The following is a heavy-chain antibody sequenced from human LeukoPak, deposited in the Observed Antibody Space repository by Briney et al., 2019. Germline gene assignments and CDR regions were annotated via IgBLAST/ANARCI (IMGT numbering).Heavy chain of an antibody. V-gene: IGHV1-69*04. CDR2: IIPILGIA. J-gene: IGHJ3*02. CDR3: ARDEYGGNEDDAFDI. Sequence: ASVKVSCKASGGTFSSYAIRWVRQAPGQGLEWMGRIIPILGIANYAQKFQGRVTITADKSTSTAYMELSSLRSEDTAVYYCARDEYGGNEDDAFDIWGQGTMVTVSS. CDR1: GGTFSSYA. D-gene: IGHD4-23*01.